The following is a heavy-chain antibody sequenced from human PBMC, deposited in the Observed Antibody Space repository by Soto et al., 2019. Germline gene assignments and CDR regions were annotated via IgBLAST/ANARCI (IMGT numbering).Heavy chain of an antibody. CDR1: GCSTHSYY. CDR2: VYYNGDT. J-gene: IGHJ4*02. V-gene: IGHV4-59*01. Sequence: QVQLQESGPGLVKPSETLSLTCTVSGCSTHSYYWAWIRQPPGKGLEWMGYVYYNGDTNYNPSLKSRVTISVDASKNQFSLKLTSVTPADTAVYYCARGHGHGGSAFDFWGQGTLVTVSS. CDR3: ARGHGHGGSAFDF. D-gene: IGHD2-15*01.